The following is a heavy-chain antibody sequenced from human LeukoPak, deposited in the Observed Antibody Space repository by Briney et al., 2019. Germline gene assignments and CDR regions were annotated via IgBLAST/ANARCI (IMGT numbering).Heavy chain of an antibody. J-gene: IGHJ4*02. CDR3: ARAVDGYSGYEGYYFDY. CDR2: IIPIFGTA. V-gene: IGHV1-69*05. CDR1: GGTFSSYA. D-gene: IGHD5-12*01. Sequence: GASVKVSCKASGGTFSSYAISWVRQAPGQGLEWMGGIIPIFGTANYAQKFQGRVTITTDESTSTAYMELSSLRSEDTAVYYCARAVDGYSGYEGYYFDYWGQGTLVTVSS.